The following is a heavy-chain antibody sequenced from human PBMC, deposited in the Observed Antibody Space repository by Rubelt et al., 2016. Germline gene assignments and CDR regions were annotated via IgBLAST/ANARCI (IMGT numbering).Heavy chain of an antibody. V-gene: IGHV3-48*04. CDR2: ISSSSSTI. Sequence: EVQLAESGGGLVQPGGSLRLSCAASGFTFTTYSMNWVRQAPGKGLEWVSYISSSSSTINYADSVKGRFTISRDNAKNSVYLEMGSLRAEDTAVYYCARDLYGDYPFDYWGRGTLVTVSS. D-gene: IGHD4-17*01. J-gene: IGHJ4*02. CDR3: ARDLYGDYPFDY. CDR1: GFTFTTYS.